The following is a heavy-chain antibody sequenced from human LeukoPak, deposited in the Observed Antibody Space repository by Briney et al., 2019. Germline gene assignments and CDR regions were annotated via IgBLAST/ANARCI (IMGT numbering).Heavy chain of an antibody. CDR1: GFTFTRYW. CDR2: VNPDGSST. J-gene: IGHJ4*02. Sequence: GGCLRLSCAASGFTFTRYWMHWVRQAPGKGLVWVSRVNPDGSSTIYGDSVKGRFTSSRDNAKNTLYLQMNSLRAEDTAVYYCARGGSYGDYWGQGILVTVSS. V-gene: IGHV3-74*01. CDR3: ARGGSYGDY. D-gene: IGHD3-16*01.